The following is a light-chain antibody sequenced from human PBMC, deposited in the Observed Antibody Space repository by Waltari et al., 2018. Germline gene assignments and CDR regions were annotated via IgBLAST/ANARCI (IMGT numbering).Light chain of an antibody. Sequence: QSALTQPASVSGSPGQSITISCTGSSLDVGGYDFVSWYRQHPGKAPKVVIFDVNNRPSGVPDRVSGSKSGNTASLTISGLQAEDEGDYYCTSYTSRHTLVFGGGTKVTVL. V-gene: IGLV2-14*01. CDR1: SLDVGGYDF. CDR2: DVN. J-gene: IGLJ1*01. CDR3: TSYTSRHTLV.